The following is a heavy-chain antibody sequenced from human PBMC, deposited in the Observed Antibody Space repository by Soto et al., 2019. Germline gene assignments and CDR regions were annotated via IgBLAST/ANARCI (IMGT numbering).Heavy chain of an antibody. CDR1: GYTFSDFD. Sequence: ASVKVSCKASGYTFSDFDINWLRQASGQGPEWMGWMNAKSGDTFFAQRFQGKFNMTWDTSLSTAYMEVGSLTSDDTAMYYCARGNPFNYAGFDVCGQGTTLTVYS. D-gene: IGHD3-16*01. V-gene: IGHV1-8*02. CDR3: ARGNPFNYAGFDV. J-gene: IGHJ6*02. CDR2: MNAKSGDT.